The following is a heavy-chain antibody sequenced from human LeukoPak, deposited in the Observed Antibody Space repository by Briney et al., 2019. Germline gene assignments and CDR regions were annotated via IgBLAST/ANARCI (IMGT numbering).Heavy chain of an antibody. V-gene: IGHV4-59*08. J-gene: IGHJ4*02. CDR2: IYYSGST. D-gene: IGHD3-10*01. CDR3: AGRAYVSGSFNRYHFDY. Sequence: PSETLSLTCTVSGGSISDSYWSSIRQPPGKGLEWIGYIYYSGSTNYNPSLKSRVTISVDTTSNQFSLKLNSVTAADTAVYYCAGRAYVSGSFNRYHFDYWGQGTLVAVSS. CDR1: GGSISDSY.